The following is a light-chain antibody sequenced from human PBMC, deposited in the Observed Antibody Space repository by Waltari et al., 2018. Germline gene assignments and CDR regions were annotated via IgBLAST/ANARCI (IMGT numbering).Light chain of an antibody. CDR2: EVT. CDR3: CSYAGRATFAWV. Sequence: RFPQRPGKAPQLCIFEVTQAPAGISDRVSGSRSGLTSTLTSSGLQAEDEADYCCCSYAGRATFAWVFGRGTKLTVL. V-gene: IGLV2-23*02. J-gene: IGLJ3*02.